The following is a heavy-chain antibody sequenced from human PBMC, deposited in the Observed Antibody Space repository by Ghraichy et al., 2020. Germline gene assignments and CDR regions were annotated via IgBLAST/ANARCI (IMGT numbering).Heavy chain of an antibody. CDR2: IYYSGST. J-gene: IGHJ4*02. CDR3: ARRGYSYGTFDY. V-gene: IGHV4-59*01. D-gene: IGHD5-18*01. Sequence: NISLTCSVSGGSISSYYWSWIRQPPGKGLEWIGYIYYSGSTNYNPSLKSRVTISVDTSKKQFSLKLSSVTAADTAVYYCARRGYSYGTFDYWGQGTLVTVSS. CDR1: GGSISSYY.